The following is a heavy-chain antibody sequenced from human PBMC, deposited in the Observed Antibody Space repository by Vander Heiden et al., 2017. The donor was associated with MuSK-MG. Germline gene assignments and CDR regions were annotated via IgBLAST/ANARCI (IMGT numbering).Heavy chain of an antibody. CDR2: ISSGSDYI. CDR3: TRMGWRGRYNEGDAFDV. J-gene: IGHJ3*01. CDR1: VFTFSSYS. Sequence: EVQLVESGGGLVKPGWSLRLSCAASVFTFSSYSMNWVRQAPGKGLEWVSSISSGSDYIYYTDSVKGRFTISRDNAKNSLYLQMNSLRAEDTAVYYCTRMGWRGRYNEGDAFDVWGQGTTVIVSS. D-gene: IGHD1-26*01. V-gene: IGHV3-21*01.